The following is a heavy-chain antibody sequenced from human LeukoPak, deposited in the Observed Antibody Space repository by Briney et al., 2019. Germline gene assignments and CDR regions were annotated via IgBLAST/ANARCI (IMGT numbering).Heavy chain of an antibody. CDR3: ARGPYSSGWNYYYYYYMDV. V-gene: IGHV1-46*01. CDR2: INPSGGST. CDR1: GYTFTSYY. Sequence: ASVKVSCKASGYTFTSYYMHWVRQAPGQGLEWMGIINPSGGSTSYAQKFQGRVTMTRDTSTSTVYMELSSLRSGDTAVYYCARGPYSSGWNYYYYYYMDVWGKGTTVTISS. J-gene: IGHJ6*03. D-gene: IGHD6-19*01.